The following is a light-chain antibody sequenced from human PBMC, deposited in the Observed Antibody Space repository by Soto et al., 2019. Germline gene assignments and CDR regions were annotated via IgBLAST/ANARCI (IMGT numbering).Light chain of an antibody. V-gene: IGKV3D-20*02. J-gene: IGKJ5*01. CDR3: QQLNSYLIT. CDR2: GAS. CDR1: QSVSTNS. Sequence: EVVLTQSPDTLSLSPGERATLSCRASQSVSTNSLAWYQQRPGQAPRPLIYGASSRATGTPDRFSGSGSGTDFTLIISRLEPEDFATYYCQQLNSYLITFGQGTRLEI.